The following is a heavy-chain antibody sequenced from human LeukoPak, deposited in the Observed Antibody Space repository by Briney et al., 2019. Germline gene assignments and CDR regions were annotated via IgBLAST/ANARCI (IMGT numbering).Heavy chain of an antibody. J-gene: IGHJ4*02. CDR3: AKAKRETRRSIVLMVYAPFDY. CDR1: GFSFSRYE. V-gene: IGHV3-48*03. D-gene: IGHD2-8*01. Sequence: PGGSLRLSCAASGFSFSRYEMNWVRQAPGKGLQWVSYISSSGNKIYYADSVKGRFTISRDNSKNTLYLQMNSLRAEDTAVYYCAKAKRETRRSIVLMVYAPFDYWGQGTLVTVSS. CDR2: ISSSGNKI.